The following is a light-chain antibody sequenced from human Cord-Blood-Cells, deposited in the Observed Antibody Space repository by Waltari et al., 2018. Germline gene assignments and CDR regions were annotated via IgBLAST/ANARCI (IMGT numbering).Light chain of an antibody. V-gene: IGKV1-8*01. Sequence: AIRLTQSPSSLSASTGDRVTITCRASQGISSYLALYQQKPGKAPKLLIYAASTLQSGVPSRFSCSGSGTDFTLTISCLQSEDFATYYCQQYYSYPRTFGQGTKVEIK. CDR3: QQYYSYPRT. J-gene: IGKJ1*01. CDR2: AAS. CDR1: QGISSY.